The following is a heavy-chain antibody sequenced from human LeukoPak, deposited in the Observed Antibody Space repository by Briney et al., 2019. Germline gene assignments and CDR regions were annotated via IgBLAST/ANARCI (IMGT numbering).Heavy chain of an antibody. CDR1: GFTFDDYA. CDR3: AKSLRGYCSSTSCLLMGDFYYYYGMDV. Sequence: GGSLRLSCAASGFTFDDYAMPWVRQAPGKGLEWVSGISWNSGSIGYADSVKGRFTISRDNAKNSLYLQMNSLRAEDTALYYCAKSLRGYCSSTSCLLMGDFYYYYGMDVWGQGTTVTVSS. J-gene: IGHJ6*02. D-gene: IGHD2-2*01. CDR2: ISWNSGSI. V-gene: IGHV3-9*01.